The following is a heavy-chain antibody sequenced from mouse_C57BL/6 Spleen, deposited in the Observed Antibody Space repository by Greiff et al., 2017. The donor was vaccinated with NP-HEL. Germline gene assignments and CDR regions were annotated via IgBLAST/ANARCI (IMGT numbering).Heavy chain of an antibody. CDR3: ARDYDYDGEAWFAY. CDR1: GYTFTSYG. CDR2: IYPRSGNT. J-gene: IGHJ3*01. Sequence: QVQLQQSGAELARPGASVKLSCKASGYTFTSYGISWVKQRTGQGLEWIGEIYPRSGNTNYNEKLKGKATLTADKSSSKAYMELRSLTSDASAVYFCARDYDYDGEAWFAYWGQGTLVTVSA. D-gene: IGHD2-4*01. V-gene: IGHV1-81*01.